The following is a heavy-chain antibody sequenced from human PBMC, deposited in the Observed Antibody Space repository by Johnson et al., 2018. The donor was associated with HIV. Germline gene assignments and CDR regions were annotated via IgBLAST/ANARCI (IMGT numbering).Heavy chain of an antibody. CDR1: GFNFNGFG. CDR2: IRYDGSDK. Sequence: VQLVESGGGVVQPGGSLRLSCAASGFNFNGFGMHWVRQAPGKGLEWVSFIRYDGSDKHYADSVKGRFTISRDNSKNTVYLQTNSLRAEDTAVYYCAKWKYCSGVNCYSEFVVFDDAFDIWGQGTMVTVSS. V-gene: IGHV3-30*02. J-gene: IGHJ3*02. CDR3: AKWKYCSGVNCYSEFVVFDDAFDI. D-gene: IGHD2-15*01.